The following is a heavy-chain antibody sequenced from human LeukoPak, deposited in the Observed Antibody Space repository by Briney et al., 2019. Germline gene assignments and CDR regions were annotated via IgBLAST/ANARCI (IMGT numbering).Heavy chain of an antibody. CDR3: AKDRTHYYYGSGH. V-gene: IGHV3-30*18. J-gene: IGHJ4*01. D-gene: IGHD3-10*01. CDR2: ISYDGSNE. CDR1: GFTFSSYG. Sequence: PGGSLRLSCAASGFTFSSYGMHWVHQAPGKGLEWVAVISYDGSNEYYADSVKGRFTISRDNSKNTLYLQMNSLRAEDTAVYYCAKDRTHYYYGSGHWGQGTLVNVSS.